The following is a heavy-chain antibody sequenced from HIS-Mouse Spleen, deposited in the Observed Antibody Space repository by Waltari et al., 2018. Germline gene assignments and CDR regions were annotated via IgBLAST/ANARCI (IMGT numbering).Heavy chain of an antibody. V-gene: IGHV2-26*01. CDR2: IFSNDEK. Sequence: QVTFKESGPVLVKPTETLTLTCTVSGLSLSNARMGVSWNRQPPCKALEWLAHIFSNDEKSYSTSLKSRLTISKDTSKSQVVLTMTNMDPVDTATYYCARISRRYSYGPNYWYFDLWGRGTLVTVSS. CDR3: ARISRRYSYGPNYWYFDL. J-gene: IGHJ2*01. D-gene: IGHD5-18*01. CDR1: GLSLSNARMG.